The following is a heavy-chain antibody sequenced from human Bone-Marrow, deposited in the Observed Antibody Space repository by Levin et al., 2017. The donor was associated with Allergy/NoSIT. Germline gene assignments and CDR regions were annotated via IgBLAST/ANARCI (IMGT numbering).Heavy chain of an antibody. Sequence: GESLKISCTASGFTFGDYAMSWFRQAPGKGLEWVGFIRSKAYGGTTEYAASVKGRFTISRDDSKSIAYLQMNSLKTEDTAVYYCTRDRRDGYKNDAFDIWGQGTMVTVSS. CDR1: GFTFGDYA. V-gene: IGHV3-49*03. CDR2: IRSKAYGGTT. CDR3: TRDRRDGYKNDAFDI. D-gene: IGHD5-24*01. J-gene: IGHJ3*02.